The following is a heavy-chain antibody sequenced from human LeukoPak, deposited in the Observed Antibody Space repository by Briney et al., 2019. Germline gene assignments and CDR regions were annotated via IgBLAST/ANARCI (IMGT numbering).Heavy chain of an antibody. CDR1: GGSFYSSNW. D-gene: IGHD6-19*01. V-gene: IGHV4-4*02. CDR2: MSQSGST. J-gene: IGHJ4*02. CDR3: ATHLTVCGTRGFDS. Sequence: SETLSLTCTASGGSFYSSNWWSWLRPPPEKVLEWIGVMSQSGSTHYDPSLTGRVTISVDKSNNQFSLTLNSATAADTAVYFCATHLTVCGTRGFDSWGQGTLVTVSS.